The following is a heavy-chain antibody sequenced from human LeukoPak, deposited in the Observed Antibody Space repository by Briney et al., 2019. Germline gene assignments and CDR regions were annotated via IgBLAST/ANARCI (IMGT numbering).Heavy chain of an antibody. V-gene: IGHV4-59*08. CDR2: SYYSGSP. CDR1: GGSISSYY. Sequence: SETLSLTCTVSGGSISSYYWSWLRQPPGKGLEWIGYSYYSGSPNYHPSLKSRVTISVDTSKNEFSLKLSSVTAADTAVYYCARHGGSYSFDYWGQGTLVTVSP. CDR3: ARHGGSYSFDY. J-gene: IGHJ4*02. D-gene: IGHD1-26*01.